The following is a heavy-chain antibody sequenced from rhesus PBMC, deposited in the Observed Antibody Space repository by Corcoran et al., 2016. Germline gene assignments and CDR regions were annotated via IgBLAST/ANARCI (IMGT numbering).Heavy chain of an antibody. CDR3: ARDRGSGWSRYGLDS. CDR1: GGSISSNY. Sequence: QLQLQESGPGLVKPSETLYLTCAVYGGSISSNYWSWIGQPPGKGLEWIGRISRSRRRTNSTPALQSRVTISTDTAKNQFSRKLRSVAAADTAVYYCARDRGSGWSRYGLDSWGQGVVVTVSS. D-gene: IGHD6S26*01. CDR2: ISRSRRRT. J-gene: IGHJ6*01. V-gene: IGHV4-173*01.